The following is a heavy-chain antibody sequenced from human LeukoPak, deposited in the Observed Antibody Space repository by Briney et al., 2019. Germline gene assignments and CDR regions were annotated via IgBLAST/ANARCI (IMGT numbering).Heavy chain of an antibody. Sequence: GGSLRLSCAASGFTFSSYGMHWVRQAPGKGLEWVAVISYDGSNEYYADSVKGRFTISRDNSKNTLYLQMNSLRAEDTAVYYCASDMSYSGYYIDYWGQGTLVTVSS. CDR1: GFTFSSYG. V-gene: IGHV3-30*03. CDR3: ASDMSYSGYYIDY. D-gene: IGHD3-3*01. CDR2: ISYDGSNE. J-gene: IGHJ4*02.